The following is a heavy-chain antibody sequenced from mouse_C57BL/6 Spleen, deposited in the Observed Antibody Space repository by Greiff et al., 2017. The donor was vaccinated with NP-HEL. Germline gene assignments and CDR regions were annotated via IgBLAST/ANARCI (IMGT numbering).Heavy chain of an antibody. V-gene: IGHV1-26*01. J-gene: IGHJ1*03. CDR2: INPNNGGT. Sequence: VQLQQSGPELVKPGASVKISCKASGYTFTDYYMNWVKQSHGKSLEWIGDINPNNGGTSYNQKFKGKATLTVDKSSSTAYMELRSLTSEDSAVYYCARGGYDYPWYFDVWGTGTTVTVSS. D-gene: IGHD2-4*01. CDR1: GYTFTDYY. CDR3: ARGGYDYPWYFDV.